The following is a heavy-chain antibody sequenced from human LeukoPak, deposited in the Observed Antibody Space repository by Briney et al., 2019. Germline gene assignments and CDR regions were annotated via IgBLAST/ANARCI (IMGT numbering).Heavy chain of an antibody. V-gene: IGHV4-61*02. CDR3: AREKSSLNY. CDR1: GGSISSGSYY. Sequence: PSETLSLTCTVSGGSISSGSYYWSWIRQPAGKGLEWIGRIYTSGSTNYNPSLKSRVTISVDTSKNQFSLKLSSVTAADTAVYYCAREKSSLNYWGQGTLVTVSS. CDR2: IYTSGST. J-gene: IGHJ4*02. D-gene: IGHD6-13*01.